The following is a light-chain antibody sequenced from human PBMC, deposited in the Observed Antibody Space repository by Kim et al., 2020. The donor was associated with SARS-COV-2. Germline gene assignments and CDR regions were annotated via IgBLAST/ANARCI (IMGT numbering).Light chain of an antibody. V-gene: IGKV1-16*01. CDR2: NAV. CDR1: QGINNY. CDR3: KHYLSYPFA. J-gene: IGKJ3*01. Sequence: APLGARVTITCRAGQGINNYLAWFQQKPGKAPKSLIYNAVKLHSGVPSSFSGSGSGTEFTLPFSSLQPEDFATYYCKHYLSYPFAFGPGTKVDIK.